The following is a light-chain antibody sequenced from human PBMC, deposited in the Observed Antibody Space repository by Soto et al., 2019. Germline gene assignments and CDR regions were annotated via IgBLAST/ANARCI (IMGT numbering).Light chain of an antibody. V-gene: IGKV3D-15*01. J-gene: IGKJ1*01. CDR2: GAS. CDR1: QSVGSN. Sequence: EIEMTQSPSTLSVTQGERATLSCRASQSVGSNFAWYLQKPGQGPRLLIYGASTRATGIPARFSGSGSGTEFTLTISSLQSEDFAVYYCQQYNNWPRKFGQGTKVDI. CDR3: QQYNNWPRK.